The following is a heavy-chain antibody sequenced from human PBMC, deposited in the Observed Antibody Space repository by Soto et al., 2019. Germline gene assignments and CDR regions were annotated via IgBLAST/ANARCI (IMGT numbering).Heavy chain of an antibody. V-gene: IGHV4-30-4*01. CDR3: ARVTPYYDFWSGYSTTGYNWFDP. J-gene: IGHJ5*02. D-gene: IGHD3-3*01. Sequence: SETLSLTCTVSGGSISSGDYYWSWIRQPPGKGLEWIGYIYYSGSTYYNPSLKSRVTISVDTSKNQFSLKPSSVTAADTAVYYCARVTPYYDFWSGYSTTGYNWFDPWGQGTLVTVSS. CDR1: GGSISSGDYY. CDR2: IYYSGST.